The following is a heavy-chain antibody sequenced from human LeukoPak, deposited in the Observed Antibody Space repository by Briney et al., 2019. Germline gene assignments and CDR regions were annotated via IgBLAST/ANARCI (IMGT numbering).Heavy chain of an antibody. D-gene: IGHD1-26*01. CDR1: GFTFNDAW. CDR2: IKTKTDGGTT. V-gene: IGHV3-15*01. CDR3: DTDIGSYRD. Sequence: GGCLRLSCAASGFTFNDAWMSWVRQARGKGLDWVARIKTKTDGGTTDYAAPVKGRFPISRDDSKNTLYLQMNSLKTEDTGVYYCDTDIGSYRDWGQVTLVTVSS. J-gene: IGHJ4*02.